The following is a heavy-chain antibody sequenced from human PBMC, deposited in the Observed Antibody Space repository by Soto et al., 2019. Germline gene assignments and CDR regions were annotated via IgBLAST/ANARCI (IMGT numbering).Heavy chain of an antibody. CDR2: IYSGGST. J-gene: IGHJ6*02. V-gene: IGHV3-53*01. D-gene: IGHD3-3*01. CDR1: GFTVSSNY. CDR3: ARAKTDLAPYYYYGMDV. Sequence: GGSLRLSCAASGFTVSSNYMSWVRQVPGKGLEWVSVIYSGGSTYYADSVKGRFTISRDNSKNTLYLQMNSLRAEDTAVYYCARAKTDLAPYYYYGMDVWGQGTTVTVSS.